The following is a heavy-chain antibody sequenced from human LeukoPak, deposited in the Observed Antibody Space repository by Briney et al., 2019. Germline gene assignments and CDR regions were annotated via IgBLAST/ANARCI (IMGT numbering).Heavy chain of an antibody. CDR1: GDSFSSHY. CDR2: ISYIGST. V-gene: IGHV4-59*11. D-gene: IGHD3-10*01. CDR3: ARGRYYGSGSYQYYYYYYGMDV. J-gene: IGHJ6*02. Sequence: KPSETLSLTCVVSGDSFSSHYWTWIRQSPGKGLEWIGYISYIGSTNYNPSLKSRVTISIDTSKNQFSLKLSSVTAADTAVYYCARGRYYGSGSYQYYYYYYGMDVWGQGTTVTVSS.